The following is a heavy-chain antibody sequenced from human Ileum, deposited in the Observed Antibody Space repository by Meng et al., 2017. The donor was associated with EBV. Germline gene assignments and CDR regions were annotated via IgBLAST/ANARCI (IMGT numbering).Heavy chain of an antibody. V-gene: IGHV4-4*02. D-gene: IGHD5-18*01. CDR2: IFHSGST. CDR3: AAHIGNNYGPYDY. CDR1: GGSFGSSHW. Sequence: GQLKGAGPGLVEPSGTQALTYAVSGGSFGSSHWWSWVRQPPGKGLEWIGEIFHSGSTNYNPSLKSRVTVSVDKSKNQFSLNLNSVTAADTALYYCAAHIGNNYGPYDYWGQGTLVTVSS. J-gene: IGHJ4*02.